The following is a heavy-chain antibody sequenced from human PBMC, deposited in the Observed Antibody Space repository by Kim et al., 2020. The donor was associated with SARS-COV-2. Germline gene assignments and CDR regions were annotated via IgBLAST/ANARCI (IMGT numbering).Heavy chain of an antibody. CDR3: ARVAAPEDDYDFWSGRPDDAFDI. D-gene: IGHD3-3*01. J-gene: IGHJ3*02. V-gene: IGHV4-59*01. CDR2: IYYSGST. CDR1: GGSISSYY. Sequence: SETLSLTCTVPGGSISSYYWSWIRQPPGKGLEWIGYIYYSGSTNYNPSLKSRVTISVDTSKNQFSLKLSSVTAADTAVYYCARVAAPEDDYDFWSGRPDDAFDIWGQGTMVTVSS.